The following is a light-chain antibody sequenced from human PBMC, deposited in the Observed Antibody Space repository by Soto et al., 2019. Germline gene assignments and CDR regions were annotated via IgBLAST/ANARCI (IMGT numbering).Light chain of an antibody. V-gene: IGLV2-18*02. CDR3: RSYTTSNTYV. CDR2: DVS. J-gene: IGLJ1*01. Sequence: QSALTQPPSVSGSPGQSVTISCTGTSADVGIYNRVAWYQQPPGTSPKLVICDVSNRPSGVPDRFSGSKSGSTASLTISGLQAEDEADYYCRSYTTSNTYVFGTGTKLTVL. CDR1: SADVGIYNR.